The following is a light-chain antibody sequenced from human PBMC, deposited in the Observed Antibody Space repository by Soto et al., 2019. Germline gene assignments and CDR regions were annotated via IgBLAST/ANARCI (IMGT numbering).Light chain of an antibody. CDR2: RNN. J-gene: IGLJ3*02. V-gene: IGLV1-44*01. Sequence: QSVLTQPPSASGTPGQTVTISCSGSSSNIGSNPVQWYQQVPGTAPKLLIYRNNQRPSWVPDRFSGSKSGTSASLAISGRQSEAEADYHCATWEDTLYGPVFGGGTKVTVL. CDR1: SSNIGSNP. CDR3: ATWEDTLYGPV.